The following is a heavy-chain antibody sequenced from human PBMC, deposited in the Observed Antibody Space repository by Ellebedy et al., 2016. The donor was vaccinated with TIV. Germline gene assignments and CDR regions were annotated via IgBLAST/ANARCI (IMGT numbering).Heavy chain of an antibody. CDR2: IYYSGNT. CDR1: GGSISSTAYF. V-gene: IGHV4-39*07. J-gene: IGHJ6*02. CDR3: ARVFDRRPYYYYGMDV. Sequence: SEPLSLTXSVSGGSISSTAYFLGWIRQPPGKGLEWFGSIYYSGNTYYNASLKSRVTMSVDTSKNQFSLKLSSVTAADTAVYYCARVFDRRPYYYYGMDVWGQGTTVTVSS.